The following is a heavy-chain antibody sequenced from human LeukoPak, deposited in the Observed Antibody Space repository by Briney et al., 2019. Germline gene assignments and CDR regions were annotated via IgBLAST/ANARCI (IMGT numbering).Heavy chain of an antibody. Sequence: GGSLRLSCAASGFTYSSYEMNWVRQAPGKGLEWVSGTNRRGDITGYADFVKGRFTISRDNAKNSLYLQMNSLRVEDTALYHCARKGLGGELGGFDSWGQGTLVTVSS. J-gene: IGHJ4*02. CDR2: TNRRGDIT. CDR3: ARKGLGGELGGFDS. V-gene: IGHV3-20*01. CDR1: GFTYSSYE. D-gene: IGHD1-7*01.